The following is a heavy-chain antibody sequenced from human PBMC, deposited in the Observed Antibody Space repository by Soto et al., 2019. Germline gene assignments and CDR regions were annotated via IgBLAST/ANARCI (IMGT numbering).Heavy chain of an antibody. V-gene: IGHV1-69*12. J-gene: IGHJ6*02. CDR3: AGYEGAANSHYYYGMDV. CDR1: GVTFSSYA. D-gene: IGHD1-26*01. CDR2: IIPIFGTA. Sequence: QVQLVQSGAEVKKPGSSVKVSCKASGVTFSSYAISWVRQAPGQGLEWMGGIIPIFGTANYAQKFQGRVTITADESTSTAYMELSSLRSEDTAVYYCAGYEGAANSHYYYGMDVWGQGTTVTVSS.